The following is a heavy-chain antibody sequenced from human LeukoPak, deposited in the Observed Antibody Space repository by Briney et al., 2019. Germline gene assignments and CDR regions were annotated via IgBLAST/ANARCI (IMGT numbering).Heavy chain of an antibody. Sequence: PGGSLRLSCAASGFTFSSYWMSWVRQAPGKGLEWVANIKQDGSEKYYVDSVKGRFTISRDNAKNSLYLQMNSLRAEDTAVYYCARVGSGSYYKGDYWGQGTLVTVSS. D-gene: IGHD3-10*01. CDR3: ARVGSGSYYKGDY. V-gene: IGHV3-7*01. CDR2: IKQDGSEK. CDR1: GFTFSSYW. J-gene: IGHJ4*02.